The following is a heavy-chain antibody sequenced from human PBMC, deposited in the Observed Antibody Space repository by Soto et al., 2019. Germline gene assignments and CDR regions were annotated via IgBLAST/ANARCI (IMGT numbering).Heavy chain of an antibody. J-gene: IGHJ5*02. D-gene: IGHD2-15*01. V-gene: IGHV4-4*02. CDR3: AGVYPRGGPKSFDP. CDR1: SGSITNNNW. Sequence: SETLSLTCAVSSGSITNNNWWSWVRQPPGKGLEWIGEIYHSGSTNYNPSLKSRVTISVDKSKNQFSLELSSVTAADTAVYYCAGVYPRGGPKSFDPWGKETLVTVPS. CDR2: IYHSGST.